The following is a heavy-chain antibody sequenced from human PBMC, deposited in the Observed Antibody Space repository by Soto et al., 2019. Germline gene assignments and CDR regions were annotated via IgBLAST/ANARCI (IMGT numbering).Heavy chain of an antibody. V-gene: IGHV5-51*01. CDR1: GYSFTSYW. CDR2: IYPGDSDT. J-gene: IGHJ6*03. Sequence: GESLKISCKGSGYSFTSYWIGWVRQMPGKGLEWMGIIYPGDSDTRYSPSFQGQVTISADKSISTAYLQWSSLKASDTAMYYCARAYYDIFSGYGKMGYYYYYMDVWGKGTTVTVSS. D-gene: IGHD3-9*01. CDR3: ARAYYDIFSGYGKMGYYYYYMDV.